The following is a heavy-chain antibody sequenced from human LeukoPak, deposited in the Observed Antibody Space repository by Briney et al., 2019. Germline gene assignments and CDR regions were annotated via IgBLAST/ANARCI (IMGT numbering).Heavy chain of an antibody. Sequence: ASVKVSRKASGYTFTGYYMHWVRQAPGQGLGWMGWINPNSGCTNYAQKFQGRVTMTRDTSISTAYMELSRLRSDDTAVYYCARPLDYGDYLWGQGTLVTVSS. CDR1: GYTFTGYY. J-gene: IGHJ5*02. V-gene: IGHV1-2*02. CDR3: ARPLDYGDYL. D-gene: IGHD4-17*01. CDR2: INPNSGCT.